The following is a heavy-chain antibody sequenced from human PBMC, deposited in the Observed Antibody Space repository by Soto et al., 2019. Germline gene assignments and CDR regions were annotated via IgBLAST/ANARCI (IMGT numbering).Heavy chain of an antibody. CDR1: GFTFRNYA. J-gene: IGHJ4*02. Sequence: PGGSLRLSCAASGFTFRNYAMHWVRQAPGKGLEWVAVISSDGSNKYYADSVKGRFTISRDNSKSTLYLQMNSLRIEDTAVYYCTKDRATHRNYWGQGTLVTVSS. CDR3: TKDRATHRNY. D-gene: IGHD5-12*01. V-gene: IGHV3-30*18. CDR2: ISSDGSNK.